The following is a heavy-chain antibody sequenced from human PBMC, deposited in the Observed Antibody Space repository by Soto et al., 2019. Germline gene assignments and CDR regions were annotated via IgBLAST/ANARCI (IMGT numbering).Heavy chain of an antibody. Sequence: RGSLRLSCAASGFTFSSYWMSWVRQAPGKGLEWVANIKQDGSEKYYVDSVKGRFTISRDNAKNSLYLQMNSLRAEDTAVYYCARAVFYDFWSGINWFDPWGQGTLVTVSS. CDR3: ARAVFYDFWSGINWFDP. CDR2: IKQDGSEK. CDR1: GFTFSSYW. V-gene: IGHV3-7*01. J-gene: IGHJ5*02. D-gene: IGHD3-3*01.